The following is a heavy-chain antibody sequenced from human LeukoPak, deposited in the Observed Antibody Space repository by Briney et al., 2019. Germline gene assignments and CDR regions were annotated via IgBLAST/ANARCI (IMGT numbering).Heavy chain of an antibody. J-gene: IGHJ4*02. CDR1: GSTFTSYG. D-gene: IGHD6-13*01. CDR2: ISAYNGNT. CDR3: ARDRPDEAAAGDY. V-gene: IGHV1-18*01. Sequence: GASVKVSCKASGSTFTSYGISWVRQAPGQGLEWMGWISAYNGNTNYAQKHQGRVTMTTDTSKSTAYMELRSLRSDATAVYYCARDRPDEAAAGDYWGEGTLVTVSS.